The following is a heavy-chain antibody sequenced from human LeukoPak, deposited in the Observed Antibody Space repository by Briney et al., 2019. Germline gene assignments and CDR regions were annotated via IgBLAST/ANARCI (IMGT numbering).Heavy chain of an antibody. Sequence: ASVKVSCKASGGTFSSYAISWVRQAPGQGLEWMGRIIPILGIANYAQKFQGRVTITADKSTRTAYMEVSSLRSEDTAVYYCARSYYYESSGYYYYPYWGQGTLVTVSS. CDR1: GGTFSSYA. CDR2: IIPILGIA. V-gene: IGHV1-69*04. J-gene: IGHJ4*02. CDR3: ARSYYYESSGYYYYPY. D-gene: IGHD3-22*01.